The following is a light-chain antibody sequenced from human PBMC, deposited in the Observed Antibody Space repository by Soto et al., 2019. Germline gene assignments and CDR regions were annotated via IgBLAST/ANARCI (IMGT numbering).Light chain of an antibody. Sequence: QSVLTPPASLSGAPGQRVTISCTGSSSNLGADYDVHWYQLLPGTAPKLLIYGNINRPSGVPDRFSGSKSATSASLAITGLQAEDEADYYCQSYDSSLRAYVFGAGTKVTVL. CDR3: QSYDSSLRAYV. CDR2: GNI. V-gene: IGLV1-40*01. J-gene: IGLJ1*01. CDR1: SSNLGADYD.